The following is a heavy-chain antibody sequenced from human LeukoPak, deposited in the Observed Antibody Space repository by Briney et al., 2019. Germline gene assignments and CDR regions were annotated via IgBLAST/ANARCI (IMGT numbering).Heavy chain of an antibody. Sequence: SETLSLTCTVSGGSISSYYSSWIRQPPGKGLEWIGYIYYSGSTNYNPSLKSRVTISVDTSKNQFSLKLSSVTAADTAVYYCARFGDYDSWFDPWGQGTLVTVSS. V-gene: IGHV4-59*01. J-gene: IGHJ5*02. CDR2: IYYSGST. D-gene: IGHD4-17*01. CDR1: GGSISSYY. CDR3: ARFGDYDSWFDP.